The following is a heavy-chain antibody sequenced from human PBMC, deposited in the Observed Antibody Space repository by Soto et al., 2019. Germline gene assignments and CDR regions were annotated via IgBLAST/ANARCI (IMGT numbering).Heavy chain of an antibody. V-gene: IGHV1-58*01. CDR2: IVVGSGNT. J-gene: IGHJ6*02. Sequence: ASVKVSCKASGFTFTSSAVQWVRQARGQRLEWIGWIVVGSGNTNYAQKFQERVTITRDMSTSTAYMELSSLRSEDTAVYYCAAEGYCTNGVCYPILHYYGMDVWGQGTTVTVSS. CDR1: GFTFTSSA. CDR3: AAEGYCTNGVCYPILHYYGMDV. D-gene: IGHD2-8*01.